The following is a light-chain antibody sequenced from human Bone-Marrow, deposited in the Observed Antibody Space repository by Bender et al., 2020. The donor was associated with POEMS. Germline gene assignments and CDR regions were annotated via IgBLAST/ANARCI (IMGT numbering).Light chain of an antibody. CDR3: QAWDITTQVV. CDR2: EVI. CDR1: SSDVGGYNY. Sequence: QSALTQPASVSGSPGQSITISCTGTSSDVGGYNYVSWYQQHPGKAPKVTIYEVIRRPSGVPDRFSGSKSGNTATLTITGAQAMDEADYYCQAWDITTQVVFGGGTKLTVL. J-gene: IGLJ2*01. V-gene: IGLV2-14*01.